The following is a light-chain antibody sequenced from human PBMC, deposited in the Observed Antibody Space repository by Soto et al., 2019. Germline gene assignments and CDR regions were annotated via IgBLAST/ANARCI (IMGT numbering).Light chain of an antibody. CDR3: QQYGSSPPP. CDR1: QSVSSNY. J-gene: IGKJ1*01. CDR2: GAS. Sequence: EIVLTQSPGTLSLSPGERATLSCRASQSVSSNYLAWYQRKPGQAPRLLIYGASSRAIDLPNRFSGSGSGTDFTLTITRLEPEDFVVYCCQQYGSSPPPFGQGTKVEI. V-gene: IGKV3-20*01.